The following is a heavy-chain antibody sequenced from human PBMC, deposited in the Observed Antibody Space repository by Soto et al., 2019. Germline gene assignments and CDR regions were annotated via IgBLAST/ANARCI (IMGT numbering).Heavy chain of an antibody. J-gene: IGHJ6*02. V-gene: IGHV1-46*01. CDR2: INPSGGST. CDR1: GYTFTSYY. D-gene: IGHD3-22*01. Sequence: ASVKVSCKASGYTFTSYYMHWVRQAPGQGLEWMGIINPSGGSTSYAQKFQGRVTMTRDTSTSTVYMELSSLRSEDTAVYYCARDPADYYDSSGYYRPDYYYGMDVCGQGTTATVSS. CDR3: ARDPADYYDSSGYYRPDYYYGMDV.